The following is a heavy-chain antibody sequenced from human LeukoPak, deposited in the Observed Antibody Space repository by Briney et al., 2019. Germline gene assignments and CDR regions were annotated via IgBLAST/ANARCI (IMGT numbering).Heavy chain of an antibody. Sequence: SVKVSCKASGGTFSSYAISWARQAPGQGLEWMGGIIPIFGTANYAQKFQGRVTITADESTSTAYMELSSLRSEDTAVYYCATWLYYYDSSGYYNYWGQGTLVTVSS. CDR3: ATWLYYYDSSGYYNY. D-gene: IGHD3-22*01. CDR1: GGTFSSYA. J-gene: IGHJ4*02. CDR2: IIPIFGTA. V-gene: IGHV1-69*13.